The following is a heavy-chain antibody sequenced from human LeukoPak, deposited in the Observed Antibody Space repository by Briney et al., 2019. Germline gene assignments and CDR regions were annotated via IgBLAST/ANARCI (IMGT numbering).Heavy chain of an antibody. Sequence: SQTLSLTCTVSGGSISSGSYYWSWIRQPAGKGLEWIGRIYTSGSTNYNPSLKSRVTISVDTSKNQFSLKLSSVTAADTAMYYCARHGIAAAGTFDYWGQGALVTVSS. V-gene: IGHV4-61*02. CDR2: IYTSGST. J-gene: IGHJ4*02. D-gene: IGHD6-13*01. CDR3: ARHGIAAAGTFDY. CDR1: GGSISSGSYY.